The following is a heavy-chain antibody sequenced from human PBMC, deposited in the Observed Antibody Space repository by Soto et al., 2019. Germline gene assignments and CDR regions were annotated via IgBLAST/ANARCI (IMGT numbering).Heavy chain of an antibody. CDR2: ISYDGGNQ. J-gene: IGHJ6*02. CDR1: GFSFNRHG. V-gene: IGHV3-30-3*01. CDR3: ARDRSSTYYYGMDL. Sequence: GGALRLSCEASGFSFNRHGIHWVRQAPGKGLEWVAVISYDGGNQAYADSVKGRFSISRDNSKNTVYLQMNSLRAEDTAVYYCARDRSSTYYYGMDLWGQGTTVTVSS. D-gene: IGHD6-19*01.